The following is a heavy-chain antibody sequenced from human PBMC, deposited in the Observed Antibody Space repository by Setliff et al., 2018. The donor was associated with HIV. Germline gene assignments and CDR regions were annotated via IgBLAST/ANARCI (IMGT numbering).Heavy chain of an antibody. CDR3: ARGKRGGNYYFDY. V-gene: IGHV4-39*01. D-gene: IGHD1-7*01. Sequence: PSETLSLTCTVSGGSISDYSDYWGWIRQPPGKGLEWIGNIYYSGSTYYNPSLKGRVTMSVDTSKNQFSLKLSSVTATDTAVYYCARGKRGGNYYFDYWGQGTLVTVSS. J-gene: IGHJ4*02. CDR1: GGSISDYSDY. CDR2: IYYSGST.